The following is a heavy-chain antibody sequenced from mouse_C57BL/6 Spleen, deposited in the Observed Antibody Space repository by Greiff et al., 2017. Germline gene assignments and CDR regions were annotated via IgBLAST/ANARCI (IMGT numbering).Heavy chain of an antibody. J-gene: IGHJ1*03. D-gene: IGHD2-1*01. CDR3: ARHLYPHWYFDV. CDR1: GFTFSSYG. Sequence: EVKVVESGGDLVKPGGSLKLSCAASGFTFSSYGMSWVRQTPDKRLEWVATISSGGSYTYYPDSVKGRFTISRDNAKNTLYLQMSSLKSEDTAMYYCARHLYPHWYFDVWGTGTTVTVSS. CDR2: ISSGGSYT. V-gene: IGHV5-6*01.